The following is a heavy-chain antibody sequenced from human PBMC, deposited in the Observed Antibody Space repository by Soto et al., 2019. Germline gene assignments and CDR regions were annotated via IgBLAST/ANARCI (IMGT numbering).Heavy chain of an antibody. CDR2: IDPSDSYT. D-gene: IGHD6-19*01. Sequence: PRESLKISCKGSGYSFTSYRISWVRQMPGKGLEWMGRIDPSDSYTNYSPSFQGHVTISADKSISTAYLQWSSLKASDTAMYYCARHRVGWEHFDYWGQGTLVTVSS. V-gene: IGHV5-10-1*01. CDR3: ARHRVGWEHFDY. CDR1: GYSFTSYR. J-gene: IGHJ4*02.